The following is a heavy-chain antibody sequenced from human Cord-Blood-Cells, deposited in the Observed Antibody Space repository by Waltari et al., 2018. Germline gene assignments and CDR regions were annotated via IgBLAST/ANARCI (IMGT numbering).Heavy chain of an antibody. V-gene: IGHV1-69*01. CDR2: RISILGTA. CDR1: GGTFSSYA. CDR3: ARLRDGYNYFDY. J-gene: IGHJ4*02. D-gene: IGHD5-12*01. Sequence: QVQLVQSGAEVKKPGSSVKVSCKASGGTFSSYAISWVRQAPGKGLEWMGGRISILGTANYAQKFQGRVTITADESTSTAYMELSSRRSEDTAVYYCARLRDGYNYFDYWGQGTLVTVSS.